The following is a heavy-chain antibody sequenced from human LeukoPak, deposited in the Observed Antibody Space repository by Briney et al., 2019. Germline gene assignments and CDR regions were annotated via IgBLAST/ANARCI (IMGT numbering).Heavy chain of an antibody. Sequence: GGSLRLSCAASGFTFSSYAMHWVRQAPGKGLEWVAVISYDGSNKYYADSVKGRFTISRDNSKNTLYLQMNSLRAEDTAVYYCASRAFPVDWGNYFDYWGQGTLVTVSS. D-gene: IGHD3/OR15-3a*01. CDR2: ISYDGSNK. V-gene: IGHV3-30-3*01. J-gene: IGHJ4*02. CDR1: GFTFSSYA. CDR3: ASRAFPVDWGNYFDY.